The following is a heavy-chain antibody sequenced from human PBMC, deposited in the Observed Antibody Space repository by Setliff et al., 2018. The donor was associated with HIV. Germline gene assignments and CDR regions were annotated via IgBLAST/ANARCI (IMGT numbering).Heavy chain of an antibody. CDR3: ARQTYYYDNSGHNWFDP. Sequence: SETLSLTCAVYGGSFSGYYWSWIRQPPGKGLEWIGEINHSGSTNYNLSLKSRITISVDTSKNQFSLKLSSVTAADTAVYFCARQTYYYDNSGHNWFDPWGQGTLVTVS. J-gene: IGHJ5*02. V-gene: IGHV4-34*01. D-gene: IGHD3-22*01. CDR2: INHSGST. CDR1: GGSFSGYY.